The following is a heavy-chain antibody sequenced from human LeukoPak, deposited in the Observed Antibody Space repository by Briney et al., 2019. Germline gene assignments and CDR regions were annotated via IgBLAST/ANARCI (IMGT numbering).Heavy chain of an antibody. Sequence: HTGGSLRLSCAASGFTFSSYSMSWVRQAPGKGLEWVSSIGGSGAGTYYADTVKGRFTISRDNSKNTLYLQMDRLRAEDTAIYFCARTSSNFDYWGQGTLVTVSS. J-gene: IGHJ4*02. CDR2: IGGSGAGT. D-gene: IGHD6-6*01. CDR1: GFTFSSYS. V-gene: IGHV3-23*01. CDR3: ARTSSNFDY.